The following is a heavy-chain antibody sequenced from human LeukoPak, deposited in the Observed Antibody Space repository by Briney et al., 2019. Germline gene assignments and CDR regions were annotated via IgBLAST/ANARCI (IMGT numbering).Heavy chain of an antibody. Sequence: GGSLRLSCAASGFTFSSYAMHWVRQAPGKGLEWVAVISYDGSNKYYADSVKGRFTISRDNSKNTLYLQMNSLRAEDTAVYHCAREGHYYDSSGRQAFDIWGQGTMVTVSS. D-gene: IGHD3-22*01. J-gene: IGHJ3*02. CDR2: ISYDGSNK. CDR3: AREGHYYDSSGRQAFDI. V-gene: IGHV3-30*04. CDR1: GFTFSSYA.